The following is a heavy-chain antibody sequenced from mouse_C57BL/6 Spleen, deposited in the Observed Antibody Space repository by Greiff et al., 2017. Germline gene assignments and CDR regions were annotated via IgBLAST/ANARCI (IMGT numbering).Heavy chain of an antibody. Sequence: QVQLKQSGPGLVQPSQCLSITCTVSGFSLTSYGVHWVRQSPGKGLEWLGVIWSGGSTDYNAAFISRLSISKDNSTSNVVCKMNILQADDTAIDYWGRSPHYAMDYWGQGTSVTVSS. V-gene: IGHV2-2*01. CDR2: IWSGGST. CDR3: GRSPHYAMDY. J-gene: IGHJ4*01. CDR1: GFSLTSYG.